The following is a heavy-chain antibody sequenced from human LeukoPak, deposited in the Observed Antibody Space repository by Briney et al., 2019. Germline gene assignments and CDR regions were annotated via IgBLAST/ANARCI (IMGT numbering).Heavy chain of an antibody. CDR1: GFTVSTEY. CDR2: INSGDST. CDR3: ARALYYFDY. J-gene: IGHJ4*02. V-gene: IGHV3-53*04. Sequence: GGSLRLSCAVSGFTVSTEYMVWVRQAPGKGLEWVSLINSGDSTSYADSVKGRFTISRHNSKNTLYLQMNSLRAEDTAVYYCARALYYFDYWGQGTLVAVSS.